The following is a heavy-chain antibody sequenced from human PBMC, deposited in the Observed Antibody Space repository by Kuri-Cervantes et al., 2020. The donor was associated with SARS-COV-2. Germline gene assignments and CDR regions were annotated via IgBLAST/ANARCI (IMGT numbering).Heavy chain of an antibody. D-gene: IGHD5-18*01. Sequence: GESLKISCKGSGYRFTNYWIGWVRHVPGKGLEWVGIIYPGGSDTRYSPSFQGQVTISADKSINTADLPWSSLKASDTAMYYCARDGGFDSYGYAFYYFSMDVWGQGTMVTVSS. CDR3: ARDGGFDSYGYAFYYFSMDV. J-gene: IGHJ6*02. CDR1: GYRFTNYW. V-gene: IGHV5-51*01. CDR2: IYPGGSDT.